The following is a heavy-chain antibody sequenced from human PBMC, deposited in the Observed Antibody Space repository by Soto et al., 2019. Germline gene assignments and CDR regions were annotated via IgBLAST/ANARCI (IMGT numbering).Heavy chain of an antibody. J-gene: IGHJ4*02. CDR3: ARGGLMYYDFWSGYYPNFDY. V-gene: IGHV4-34*01. CDR1: GGSFSGYY. Sequence: SETLSLTCAVYGGSFSGYYWSWIRQPPGKGLEWIGEINHSGSTNYNPSLKSRVTISVDTSKNQFSLKLSSVTAADTAVYYCARGGLMYYDFWSGYYPNFDYWGQGTLVTVSS. CDR2: INHSGST. D-gene: IGHD3-3*01.